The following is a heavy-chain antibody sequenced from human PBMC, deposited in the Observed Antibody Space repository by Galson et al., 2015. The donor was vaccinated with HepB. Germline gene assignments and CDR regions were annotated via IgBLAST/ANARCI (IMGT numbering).Heavy chain of an antibody. Sequence: SVKVSCKASGGTFSSYAISWVRQAPGQGLEWMGGIIPIFGTANYAQKFQGRVTITADESTSTAYMELSSLRSEDTAVYYCARGYYGSGRHPPATSHVTPSYYYYGMDVWGQGTTVPVSS. V-gene: IGHV1-69*13. CDR3: ARGYYGSGRHPPATSHVTPSYYYYGMDV. CDR1: GGTFSSYA. J-gene: IGHJ6*02. D-gene: IGHD3-10*01. CDR2: IIPIFGTA.